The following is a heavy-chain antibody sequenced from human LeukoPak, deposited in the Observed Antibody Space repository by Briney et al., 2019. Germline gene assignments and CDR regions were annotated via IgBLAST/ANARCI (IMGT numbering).Heavy chain of an antibody. CDR3: ARSERIAVAGSFRVRYFDY. V-gene: IGHV4-34*01. CDR2: INHSGST. J-gene: IGHJ4*02. CDR1: GGSFSGYY. D-gene: IGHD6-19*01. Sequence: SETLSLTCAVYGGSFSGYYWSWIRQPPGQGLEWIGEINHSGSTNYNPSLKSRVTISVDTSKNQFSLKLSSVTAADTAVYYCARSERIAVAGSFRVRYFDYWGQGTLVTVSS.